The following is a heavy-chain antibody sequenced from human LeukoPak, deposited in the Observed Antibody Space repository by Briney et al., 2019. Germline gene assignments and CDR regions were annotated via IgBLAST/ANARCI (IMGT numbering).Heavy chain of an antibody. Sequence: PSETLSLTCTVSGGSISSYYWSWIRQPPGKGLEWIGYIYYSGSTNYNPSLKSRVTISVDTSKNHFSLKLSSVTAADTAVYYCARGAPGGVDYWGQGTLVTVSS. CDR1: GGSISSYY. CDR2: IYYSGST. D-gene: IGHD3-10*01. J-gene: IGHJ4*02. V-gene: IGHV4-59*01. CDR3: ARGAPGGVDY.